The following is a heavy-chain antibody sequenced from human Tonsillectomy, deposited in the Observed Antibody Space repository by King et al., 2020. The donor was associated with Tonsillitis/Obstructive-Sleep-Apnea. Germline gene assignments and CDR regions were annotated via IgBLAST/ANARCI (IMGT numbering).Heavy chain of an antibody. CDR2: IWFDGSNK. V-gene: IGHV3-33*01. D-gene: IGHD1-1*01. Sequence: VQLVESGGGVVQPGRSLRLSCAASGFTFSTHGMHWVRQAPGKGLEWVAGIWFDGSNKFYADSVKGRFTISRDNSKRMVYLQMNSLRVEDTAVYYCARAGNDVDAFDIWGQGTMVTVSS. CDR1: GFTFSTHG. CDR3: ARAGNDVDAFDI. J-gene: IGHJ3*02.